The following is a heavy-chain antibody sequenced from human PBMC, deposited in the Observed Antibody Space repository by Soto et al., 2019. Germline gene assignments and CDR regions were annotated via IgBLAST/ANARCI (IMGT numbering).Heavy chain of an antibody. J-gene: IGHJ4*02. V-gene: IGHV3-21*02. CDR3: ARAPASYCGGDCFSMDY. CDR1: GFPFSSYA. CDR2: ISTSSGYI. D-gene: IGHD2-21*02. Sequence: EVQLVESGGGLVEPGGSLRLSCEASGFPFSSYAMNWVRQAPGKGLEWVSSISTSSGYIYFADSLRGRFTVSRANAKNSLYLQMNSLTAEDTAVYYCARAPASYCGGDCFSMDYWGQGTLVIVSS.